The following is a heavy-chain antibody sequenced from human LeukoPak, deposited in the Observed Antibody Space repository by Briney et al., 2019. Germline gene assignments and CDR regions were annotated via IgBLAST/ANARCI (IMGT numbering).Heavy chain of an antibody. Sequence: GGSLRLSCAASGFTFDDYAMHWVRQAPGKGLEWVSGISSNSGSIGYADSVKGRFTISRDNAKNSLYLQMNSLRAEDTALYYCAKPQQRYCSSTSCSALDYWGQGTLVTVSS. CDR2: ISSNSGSI. CDR3: AKPQQRYCSSTSCSALDY. V-gene: IGHV3-9*01. D-gene: IGHD2-2*01. J-gene: IGHJ4*02. CDR1: GFTFDDYA.